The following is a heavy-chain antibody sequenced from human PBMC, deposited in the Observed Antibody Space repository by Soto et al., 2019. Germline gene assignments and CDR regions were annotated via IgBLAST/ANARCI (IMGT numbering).Heavy chain of an antibody. J-gene: IGHJ3*02. CDR3: ARPSRSAAAGLDAFDI. D-gene: IGHD6-13*01. V-gene: IGHV5-51*01. CDR1: GYRFTSYW. CDR2: IYPGDSDT. Sequence: GESLKISCKGSGYRFTSYWIGWVRQMPGKGLEWMGIIYPGDSDTRYSPSFQGQVTISADKSINTAYLQWSSLKASDTARYYCARPSRSAAAGLDAFDIWGQGTMVTVSS.